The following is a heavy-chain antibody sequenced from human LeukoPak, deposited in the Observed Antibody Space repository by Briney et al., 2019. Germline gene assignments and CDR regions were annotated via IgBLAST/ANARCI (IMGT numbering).Heavy chain of an antibody. J-gene: IGHJ4*02. CDR3: ARVYDTSGYKTPPPDY. CDR2: ISSRGTTI. D-gene: IGHD3-22*01. CDR1: GLPFSSYE. V-gene: IGHV3-48*03. Sequence: PGGSLRLSCTASGLPFSSYEMNWVRQAPRKGLEWISYISSRGTTIYYADSVKGRFTISRDNAENSLYLQMNSLRAEDTAVYYCARVYDTSGYKTPPPDYWGQGTLVTVSS.